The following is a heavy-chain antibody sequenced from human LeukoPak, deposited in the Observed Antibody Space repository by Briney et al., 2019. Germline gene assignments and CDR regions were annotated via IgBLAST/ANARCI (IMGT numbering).Heavy chain of an antibody. J-gene: IGHJ4*02. Sequence: PSETLSLTCTVSGGSISSGSYYWGWIRQPPGKGLEWIVSIYYSGNTYYNPSLKSRVTISVDTSKNQFSLKLSSVTAADTAVYYCARHVISMIRGVLYFDYWGQGTLVTVSS. CDR3: ARHVISMIRGVLYFDY. CDR2: IYYSGNT. CDR1: GGSISSGSYY. V-gene: IGHV4-39*01. D-gene: IGHD3-10*01.